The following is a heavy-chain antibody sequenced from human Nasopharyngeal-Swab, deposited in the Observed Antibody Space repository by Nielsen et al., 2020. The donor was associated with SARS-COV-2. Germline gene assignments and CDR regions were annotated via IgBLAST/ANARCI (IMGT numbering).Heavy chain of an antibody. D-gene: IGHD2-2*01. CDR2: ISGSGGST. J-gene: IGHJ6*02. Sequence: ETLSLTCAASGFTFSSYAMSWVRQAPGKGLEWVSAISGSGGSTYYADSVKGRFTISRDNSKNTLYLQMNSLRAEDTAVYYCAKDLNSEGYCSSTSCYVLDYYGMDVWGQGTTVTVSS. CDR1: GFTFSSYA. V-gene: IGHV3-23*01. CDR3: AKDLNSEGYCSSTSCYVLDYYGMDV.